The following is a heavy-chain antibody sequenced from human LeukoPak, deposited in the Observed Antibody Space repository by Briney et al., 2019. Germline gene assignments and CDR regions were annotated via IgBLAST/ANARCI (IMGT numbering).Heavy chain of an antibody. D-gene: IGHD1-26*01. CDR3: ARSRSGGY. Sequence: PGGSLRLSCAASGFAFSDYWMSWVRQAPGKGLEWVANIKRDGSEKYYVDSVKGRFTISRDNLENSLYLQMNSLRAEDTAIYYCARSRSGGYWGQGTLVTVSS. CDR2: IKRDGSEK. V-gene: IGHV3-7*01. CDR1: GFAFSDYW. J-gene: IGHJ4*02.